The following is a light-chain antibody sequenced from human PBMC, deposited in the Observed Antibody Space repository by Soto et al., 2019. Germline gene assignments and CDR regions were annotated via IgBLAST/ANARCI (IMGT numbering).Light chain of an antibody. CDR1: SSDVGGYNY. CDR2: EVS. Sequence: QSALTQPAPVSGSHGQSITISCTGTSSDVGGYNYVSWYQQHPGKAPKLMIYEVSNRPSGVSNRFSGSKSGNTASLTISGLQAEDEADYYCSSYTSSSIDYVFGPGTKLTVL. J-gene: IGLJ1*01. CDR3: SSYTSSSIDYV. V-gene: IGLV2-14*01.